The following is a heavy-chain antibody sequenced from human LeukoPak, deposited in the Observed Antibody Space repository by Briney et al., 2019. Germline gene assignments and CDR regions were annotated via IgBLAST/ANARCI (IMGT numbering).Heavy chain of an antibody. CDR1: GFAFSSSA. J-gene: IGHJ4*02. V-gene: IGHV3-30*18. Sequence: GGSLRLSCAASGFAFSSSAMHWVRQSPGKGLEWLAILSFDESQMYYADSMKGRFTLSRDNSKNTLYLQMNSLRAEDTAVYYCAKRGYCSGGSCFWGQGTLVTVSS. D-gene: IGHD2-15*01. CDR2: LSFDESQM. CDR3: AKRGYCSGGSCF.